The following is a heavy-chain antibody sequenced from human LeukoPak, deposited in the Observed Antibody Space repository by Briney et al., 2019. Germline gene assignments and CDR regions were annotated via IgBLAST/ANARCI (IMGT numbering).Heavy chain of an antibody. J-gene: IGHJ4*02. CDR3: AKDRARVTY. Sequence: GGSLRLSCAASGFTFSSYAMSWVRQAPGKGLEWASSISGSGVSTFYADSVKGRFTISRDNSKNTLYLQMNSLRAEDTAVYYCAKDRARVTYWGQGTLVTVSS. D-gene: IGHD1-26*01. CDR2: ISGSGVST. V-gene: IGHV3-23*01. CDR1: GFTFSSYA.